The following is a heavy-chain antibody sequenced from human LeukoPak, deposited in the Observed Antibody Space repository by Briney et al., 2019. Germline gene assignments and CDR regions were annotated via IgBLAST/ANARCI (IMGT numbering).Heavy chain of an antibody. CDR2: ISYSGNT. D-gene: IGHD6-13*01. Sequence: SETLSLTCTVSGGSISSYYWSWIRQPPGKGLEWIGYISYSGNTNYNPSLKSRVTISVDTSKNQFSLKLSSVTAADTAVYYCARQGGYIAPLALWGQGTLVSVSA. V-gene: IGHV4-59*08. CDR1: GGSISSYY. J-gene: IGHJ4*02. CDR3: ARQGGYIAPLAL.